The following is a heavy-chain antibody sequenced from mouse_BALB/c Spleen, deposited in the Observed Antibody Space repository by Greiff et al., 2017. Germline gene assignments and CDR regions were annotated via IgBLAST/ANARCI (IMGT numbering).Heavy chain of an antibody. V-gene: IGHV2-2*02. Sequence: QVQLQQSGPGLVQPSQSLSITCTVSGFSLTSYGVHWVRQSPGKGLEWLGVIWSGGSTDYNAAFISRLSISKDNSKSQVFFKMNSLQANDTAIYYCAREKTGTGFAYWGQGTLVTVSA. CDR3: AREKTGTGFAY. CDR2: IWSGGST. J-gene: IGHJ3*01. CDR1: GFSLTSYG. D-gene: IGHD4-1*01.